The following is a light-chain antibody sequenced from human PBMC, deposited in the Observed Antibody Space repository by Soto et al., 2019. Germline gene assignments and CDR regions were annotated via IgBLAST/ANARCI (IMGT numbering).Light chain of an antibody. V-gene: IGKV1-9*01. CDR1: QGISSY. J-gene: IGKJ4*01. CDR2: AAS. CDR3: QQLNSYPPGLT. Sequence: IQLTQSPSSLSASVGDRVTITCRASQGISSYLAWYQQKPGKAPKLLIYAASTLQSGVPSRFSGSRSGTDFTLTISCLQPEDFATYYCQQLNSYPPGLTFGGGTKVEIK.